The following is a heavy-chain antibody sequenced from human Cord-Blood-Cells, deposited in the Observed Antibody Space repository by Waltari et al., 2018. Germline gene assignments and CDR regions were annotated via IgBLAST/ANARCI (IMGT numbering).Heavy chain of an antibody. CDR3: VSQHRSHSGSYYFDY. CDR2: ISSSSSTI. V-gene: IGHV3-48*02. J-gene: IGHJ4*02. D-gene: IGHD1-26*01. CDR1: GLTFSSYS. Sequence: EVQLVESGGGLVQPGGSLRLSCAASGLTFSSYSMNWVRQAPGKGLEWVSYISSSSSTIYYADSVKGRFTISRDNAKKSLYLQMNSLLDEDTVLYYCVSQHRSHSGSYYFDYWGQGTLVTV.